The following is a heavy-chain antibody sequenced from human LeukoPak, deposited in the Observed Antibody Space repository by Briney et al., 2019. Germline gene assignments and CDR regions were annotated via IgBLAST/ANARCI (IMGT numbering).Heavy chain of an antibody. V-gene: IGHV3-7*01. CDR3: ARDDCSSISCYHNWFDP. D-gene: IGHD2-2*01. CDR1: GFTFSSYW. CDR2: IKQDGSEK. Sequence: PGGSLRLSCAASGFTFSSYWLSWVRQAPGKGLEWVANIKQDGSEKYYVDSVKGRFTISRDNAKNSLYLQMNSLRAEDTGVYYCARDDCSSISCYHNWFDPWGQGTLVTVSS. J-gene: IGHJ5*02.